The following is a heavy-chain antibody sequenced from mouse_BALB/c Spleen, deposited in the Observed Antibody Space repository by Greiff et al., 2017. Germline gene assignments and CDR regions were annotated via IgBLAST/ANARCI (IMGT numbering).Heavy chain of an antibody. CDR2: IDTSDSYT. Sequence: VQLQQSGAELVMPGASVKMSCKASGYTFTDYWMHWVKQRPGQGLEWIGAIDTSDSYTSYNQKFKGKATLTVDESSSTAYMQLSSLTSEDSAVYYCARRGNYVRYAMDYWGQGTSVTVSS. D-gene: IGHD2-1*01. CDR1: GYTFTDYW. J-gene: IGHJ4*01. V-gene: IGHV1-69*01. CDR3: ARRGNYVRYAMDY.